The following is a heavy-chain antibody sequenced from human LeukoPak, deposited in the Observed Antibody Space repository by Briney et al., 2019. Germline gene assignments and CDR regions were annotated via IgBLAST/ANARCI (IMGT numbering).Heavy chain of an antibody. V-gene: IGHV3-66*01. CDR2: IYSAGST. Sequence: GGSLRLSCAASGFTVSSNYMSWVRQAPGKGLEWVSVIYSAGSTYYADSVKGRFTISRDNSKNTLYLQMNSLRAEGTAVYYCARDYSWDAFDIWGQGTMVTVSS. CDR3: ARDYSWDAFDI. D-gene: IGHD2-15*01. J-gene: IGHJ3*02. CDR1: GFTVSSNY.